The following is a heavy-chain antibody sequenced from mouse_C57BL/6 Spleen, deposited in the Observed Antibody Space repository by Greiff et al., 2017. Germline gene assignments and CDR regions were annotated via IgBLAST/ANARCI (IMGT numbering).Heavy chain of an antibody. V-gene: IGHV1-72*01. CDR3: ARFYYVSSRYWYFDV. J-gene: IGHJ1*03. CDR1: GYNFTSYW. CDR2: IDPKSGGT. D-gene: IGHD1-1*01. Sequence: VQLQQPGAELVKPGASVKLSCKASGYNFTSYWMHWVKQRPGRGLEWIGRIDPKSGGTKYNEKFKSKATLTVDKPSSTAYMQLSSLTSDDSAVYYCARFYYVSSRYWYFDVWGTGTTVTVSS.